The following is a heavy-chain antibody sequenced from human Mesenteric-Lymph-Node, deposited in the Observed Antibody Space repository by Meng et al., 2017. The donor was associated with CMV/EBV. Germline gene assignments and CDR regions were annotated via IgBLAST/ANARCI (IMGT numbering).Heavy chain of an antibody. D-gene: IGHD3-10*01. V-gene: IGHV1-8*03. Sequence: ASVKVSCKASGGTFSSYAINWVRQATGQGLEWVGWMNPNSGNTGYAPKFQGRVTFTRATSVSTAYMELSSLRSEDTAVYYCARRSPIYYGAFDLWGQGTMVTVSS. CDR1: GGTFSSYA. J-gene: IGHJ3*01. CDR3: ARRSPIYYGAFDL. CDR2: MNPNSGNT.